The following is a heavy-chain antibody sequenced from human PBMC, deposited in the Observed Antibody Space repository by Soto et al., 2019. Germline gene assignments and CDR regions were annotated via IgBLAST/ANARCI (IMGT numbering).Heavy chain of an antibody. Sequence: QITLKESGPTLVKPTQTLTLTCTFSGFSLSTSGVGVGWIRQPPGKALEWLALIYWNDDKLYSPSLKSRLTINKDASKNQVVLTMNNMDPVDTATYYCAHSSYTCIQLWIPHFDYWGQGTLVTVSS. CDR3: AHSSYTCIQLWIPHFDY. CDR1: GFSLSTSGVG. J-gene: IGHJ4*02. D-gene: IGHD5-18*01. CDR2: IYWNDDK. V-gene: IGHV2-5*01.